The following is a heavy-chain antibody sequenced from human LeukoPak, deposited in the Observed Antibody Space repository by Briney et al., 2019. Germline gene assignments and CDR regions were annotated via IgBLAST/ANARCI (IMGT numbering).Heavy chain of an antibody. V-gene: IGHV3-15*05. Sequence: GGSLRPSCAASGFSVINAWMSWVRQAPGQGLEWVGRIKSRADGGTTGYAAPVEGRFSISRDDSENTLYLQMNSLQIDDTALYYCPIFPGRWGQGTLVTVSS. CDR1: GFSVINAW. J-gene: IGHJ4*02. D-gene: IGHD3-3*01. CDR2: IKSRADGGTT. CDR3: PIFPGR.